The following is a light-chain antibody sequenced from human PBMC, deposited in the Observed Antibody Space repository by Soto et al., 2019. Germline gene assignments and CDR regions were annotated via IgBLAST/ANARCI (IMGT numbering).Light chain of an antibody. CDR2: DVT. Sequence: QSVLTQPASVSGSPGQSITISCTGTSSDVGGHDHVSWYQQHPGKAPKLIIYDVTVRPSGISPRFSGSKSDNTASLAVSGLQPEDEADYYCSSYTNKDTLLFGGGTKLTVL. V-gene: IGLV2-14*03. J-gene: IGLJ3*02. CDR1: SSDVGGHDH. CDR3: SSYTNKDTLL.